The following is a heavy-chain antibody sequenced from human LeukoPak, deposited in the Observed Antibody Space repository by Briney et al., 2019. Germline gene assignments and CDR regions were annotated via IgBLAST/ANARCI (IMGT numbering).Heavy chain of an antibody. CDR3: ARENVVVPAAAMDLYYYYYYMDV. J-gene: IGHJ6*03. CDR2: ISSSNSTI. V-gene: IGHV3-48*01. Sequence: GGSLRLSCAASGFTFSSYSMNWARQAPGKGLEWVSYISSSNSTIYYADSVKGRFTISRDNAKNSLYLQMNSLRAEDTAVYYCARENVVVPAAAMDLYYYYYYMDVWGKGTTVTVSS. CDR1: GFTFSSYS. D-gene: IGHD2-2*01.